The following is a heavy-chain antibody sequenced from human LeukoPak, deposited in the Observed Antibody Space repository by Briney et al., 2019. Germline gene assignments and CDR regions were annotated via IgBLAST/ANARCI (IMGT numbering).Heavy chain of an antibody. V-gene: IGHV1-2*02. CDR2: IKPSNGDT. CDR3: ASPPLSSAMYYAH. Sequence: GSSVKVSCKASGYNFSGHYMHWVRHAPGQGLEWMGWIKPSNGDTKYAQNFQGRVTMTRDTSISAAYMELSSLRSDDTAVYYCASPPLSSAMYYAHWGQGTLVTVSS. J-gene: IGHJ4*02. CDR1: GYNFSGHY. D-gene: IGHD1-26*01.